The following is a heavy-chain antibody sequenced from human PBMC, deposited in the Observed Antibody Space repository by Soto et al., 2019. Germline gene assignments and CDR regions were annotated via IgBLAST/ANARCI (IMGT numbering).Heavy chain of an antibody. CDR2: IMPVFPTP. CDR3: ARDKDRLQLGGNYYYILDV. V-gene: IGHV1-69*12. Sequence: QVQLVQSGAEVKKPGSSVKVSCKASGGTFSTSAISWVRQAPGQGLAWVGGIMPVFPTPDYAQNCQGRVTITADASTTTAYLELTSLRADDTAVYYCARDKDRLQLGGNYYYILDVWGQGTAITVSS. D-gene: IGHD1-1*01. CDR1: GGTFSTSA. J-gene: IGHJ6*02.